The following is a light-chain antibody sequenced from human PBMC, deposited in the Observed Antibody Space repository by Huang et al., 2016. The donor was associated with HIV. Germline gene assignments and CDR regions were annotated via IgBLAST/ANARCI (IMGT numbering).Light chain of an antibody. CDR2: DTS. J-gene: IGKJ3*01. Sequence: EIVLTQSPATLSLSPGERATLSCKASQSVSSSLAWYQPKPGQAPRLLINDTSNRANGIPARFSGSESGTDFTLTISSLEPEDFAVYYCQQRSNWPLFTFGPGTKVDIK. V-gene: IGKV3-11*01. CDR1: QSVSSS. CDR3: QQRSNWPLFT.